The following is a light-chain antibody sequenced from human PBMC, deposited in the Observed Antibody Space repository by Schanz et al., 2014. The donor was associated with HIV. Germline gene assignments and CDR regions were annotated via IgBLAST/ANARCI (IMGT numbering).Light chain of an antibody. Sequence: QSALTQPPSASGSPGQSVTISCTGSSSDVGSYNYVSWFQQRPGKAPKLMIYEVSKRPSGVPDRFSGSKSGNTASLTISGLQAEDEADYYCCSYTTTSTYVFGAGTKLTVL. J-gene: IGLJ1*01. CDR2: EVS. CDR1: SSDVGSYNY. V-gene: IGLV2-18*02. CDR3: CSYTTTSTYV.